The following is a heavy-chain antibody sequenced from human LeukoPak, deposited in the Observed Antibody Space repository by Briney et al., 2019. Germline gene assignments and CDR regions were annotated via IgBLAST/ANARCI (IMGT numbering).Heavy chain of an antibody. CDR2: ISYDGSNK. D-gene: IGHD3-10*01. CDR3: ARVRDLAEGAFDI. Sequence: PGGPLRLSCAASGFTFSSLAMHGVRRAPGKGLEWGEVISYDGSNKYYADSVKGRFTISRDNSKNTLYLQMNSLRAEDTAVYYCARVRDLAEGAFDIWGQGTMVTVSS. J-gene: IGHJ3*02. V-gene: IGHV3-30-3*01. CDR1: GFTFSSLA.